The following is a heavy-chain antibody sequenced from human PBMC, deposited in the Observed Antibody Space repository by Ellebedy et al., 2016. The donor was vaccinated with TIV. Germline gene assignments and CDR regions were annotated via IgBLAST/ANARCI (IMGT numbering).Heavy chain of an antibody. Sequence: PGGSLRLSCAASGFTFSDYYMSWIRQAPGKGLEWVSYISSSGSTIYYADSVKGRFTISRDNAQNSLYLQMNSLRAEDTALYYCAKDKRMITFGGVIDYWGQGTLVTVSS. V-gene: IGHV3-11*01. CDR1: GFTFSDYY. J-gene: IGHJ4*02. CDR3: AKDKRMITFGGVIDY. D-gene: IGHD3-16*01. CDR2: ISSSGSTI.